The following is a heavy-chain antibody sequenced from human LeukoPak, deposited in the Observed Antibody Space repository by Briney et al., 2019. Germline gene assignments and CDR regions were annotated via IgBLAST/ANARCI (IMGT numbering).Heavy chain of an antibody. Sequence: SVKVSCKASGYTFTSYHINWVRQAPGQGLEWMGGIIPIFGTANYAQKFQGRVTITTDESTSTAYMELSSLRSEDTAVYYCARGGYSSSWYYYYYMDVWGKGTTVTVSS. J-gene: IGHJ6*03. CDR2: IIPIFGTA. CDR3: ARGGYSSSWYYYYYMDV. CDR1: GYTFTSYH. D-gene: IGHD6-13*01. V-gene: IGHV1-69*05.